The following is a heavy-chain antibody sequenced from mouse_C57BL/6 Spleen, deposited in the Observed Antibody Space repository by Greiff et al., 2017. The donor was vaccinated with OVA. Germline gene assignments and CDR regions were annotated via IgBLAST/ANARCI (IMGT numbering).Heavy chain of an antibody. D-gene: IGHD1-1*01. Sequence: EVQLVESGGGLVKPGGSLKLSCAASGFTFSDYGMHWVRQAPEKGLEWVAYISSGSSTIYYADTVKGRFTISRDNAKNTLFLQRTSLRSEDTAMYYCARSTTVVAYYAMDYWGQGTSVTVSS. V-gene: IGHV5-17*01. CDR2: ISSGSSTI. J-gene: IGHJ4*01. CDR1: GFTFSDYG. CDR3: ARSTTVVAYYAMDY.